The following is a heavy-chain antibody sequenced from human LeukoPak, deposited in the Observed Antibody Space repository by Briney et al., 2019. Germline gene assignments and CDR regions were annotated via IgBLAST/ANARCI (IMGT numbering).Heavy chain of an antibody. J-gene: IGHJ4*02. Sequence: ASVKVSCKVSGYTLTELSMHWVRQAPGKGLEWMGGFDPEDGETIYAQKFQGRVTMTEDTSTDTAYMELSSLRSEDTAVYYCATGNYDGSGSYYTLGYWGQGTLVTVSS. V-gene: IGHV1-24*01. CDR3: ATGNYDGSGSYYTLGY. CDR1: GYTLTELS. CDR2: FDPEDGET. D-gene: IGHD3-10*01.